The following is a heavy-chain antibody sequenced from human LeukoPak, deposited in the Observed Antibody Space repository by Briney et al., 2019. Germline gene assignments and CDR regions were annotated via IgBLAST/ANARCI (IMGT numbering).Heavy chain of an antibody. V-gene: IGHV3-49*04. Sequence: GGSLRLSCTASGFTFGDYAMSWVRQAPGKGLEWVGFIRSKAYGGTTEYAASVKGRFTISRDDSKSIAYLQMNSLKTEDTAVYYCTRDLYSSGWFRASYGMDVWGQGTTVTVSS. J-gene: IGHJ6*02. CDR3: TRDLYSSGWFRASYGMDV. CDR1: GFTFGDYA. CDR2: IRSKAYGGTT. D-gene: IGHD6-19*01.